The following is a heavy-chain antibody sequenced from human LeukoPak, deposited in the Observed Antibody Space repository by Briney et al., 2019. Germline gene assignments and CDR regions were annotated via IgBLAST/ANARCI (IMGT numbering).Heavy chain of an antibody. J-gene: IGHJ3*02. V-gene: IGHV3-23*01. CDR3: ATRVMIAITTRGAFHI. D-gene: IGHD3-16*01. Sequence: GGSLRLSCAASGFTFSSYAMNWVRQAPGKGLEWVSGISGNSGNTYYAESVKGRFTISRDNSKKTLYLQMNSLRAKDTAMYCATRVMIAITTRGAFHIWGQGTMVTVSS. CDR2: ISGNSGNT. CDR1: GFTFSSYA.